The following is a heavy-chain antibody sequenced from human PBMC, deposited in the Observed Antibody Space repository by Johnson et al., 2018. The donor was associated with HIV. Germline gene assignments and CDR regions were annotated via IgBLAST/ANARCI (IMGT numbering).Heavy chain of an antibody. CDR3: ARAQTYYDFWSGYDAFDI. CDR2: ISYDGSNR. V-gene: IGHV3-30*04. CDR1: GFTFSSYT. J-gene: IGHJ3*02. Sequence: QMLLVESGGGVVQPGRSLRLSCAASGFTFSSYTMHWVRQAPGKGLEWVAVISYDGSNRYYADSVTGRFTISRDNSKNTLFLQMNSLRVEDTAVYYCARAQTYYDFWSGYDAFDIWGQGTMVTVSS. D-gene: IGHD3-3*01.